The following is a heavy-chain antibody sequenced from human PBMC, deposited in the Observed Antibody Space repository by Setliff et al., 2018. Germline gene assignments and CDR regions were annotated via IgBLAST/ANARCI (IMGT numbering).Heavy chain of an antibody. CDR2: ISSNSNYI. V-gene: IGHV3-21*01. CDR3: ARGSLSGTTYPSDY. Sequence: GGSLRLSCVASGFNLHVYTMEWVRQAPGKGLDWVSSISSNSNYIYTADSLKGRLTVSRDNAKNSLYLQLDSLTADDTAVYYCARGSLSGTTYPSDYWGQGTLVTVSS. J-gene: IGHJ4*02. CDR1: GFNLHVYT. D-gene: IGHD1-7*01.